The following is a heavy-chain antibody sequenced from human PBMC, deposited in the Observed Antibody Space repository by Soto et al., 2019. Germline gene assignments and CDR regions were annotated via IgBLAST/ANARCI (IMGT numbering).Heavy chain of an antibody. CDR3: AKGGVSVYDMDY. CDR2: ISYDGSNK. Sequence: QVQLVESGGGVVQPGRSLRLSCAASGFTFSSYGRHWVRQAPGKGLEWVAVISYDGSNKYYADSVKGRFTISRDNSKNTLYLQMNSLRAEDTAVYYCAKGGVSVYDMDYWGQGTLVTVSS. V-gene: IGHV3-30*18. CDR1: GFTFSSYG. D-gene: IGHD3-16*01. J-gene: IGHJ4*02.